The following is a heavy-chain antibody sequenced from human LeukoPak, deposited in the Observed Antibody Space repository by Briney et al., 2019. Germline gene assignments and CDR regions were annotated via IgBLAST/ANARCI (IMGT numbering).Heavy chain of an antibody. CDR1: GVTFNNDV. CDR2: ISAYNGNT. D-gene: IGHD1-14*01. CDR3: ARDIKRSRARWENLGFDP. Sequence: GASVKVSCKASGVTFNNDVITWVRQAPGQGLEWMGWISAYNGNTNYAQKLQGRVTMTTDTSTSTAYMELTSLGSDDTAVYYCARDIKRSRARWENLGFDPWGQGTLVTVSS. J-gene: IGHJ5*02. V-gene: IGHV1-18*01.